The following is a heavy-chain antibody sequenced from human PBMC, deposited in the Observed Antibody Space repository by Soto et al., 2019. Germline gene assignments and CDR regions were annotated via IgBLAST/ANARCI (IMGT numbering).Heavy chain of an antibody. J-gene: IGHJ5*02. Sequence: GGSLRLSCAASGFSFSSYAISWVRQAPGKGLEWVSSIGGRGGSTYYADSVKGRLTISRDNSKNTVYLQMNSLRVEDTAVYYCAKQGDYDFWSSSNNWLDPWGQGTLVTVSS. V-gene: IGHV3-23*01. CDR2: IGGRGGST. CDR1: GFSFSSYA. D-gene: IGHD3-3*01. CDR3: AKQGDYDFWSSSNNWLDP.